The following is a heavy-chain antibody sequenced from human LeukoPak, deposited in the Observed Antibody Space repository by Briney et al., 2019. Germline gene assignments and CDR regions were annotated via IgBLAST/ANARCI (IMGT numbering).Heavy chain of an antibody. D-gene: IGHD2-21*02. CDR1: GFTVSSNY. CDR3: ARGVVTAHDAFDI. J-gene: IGHJ3*02. CDR2: IYSGGST. Sequence: GGSLRLSCAASGFTVSSNYMSWVRQAPGKGLEWVSVIYSGGSTYYADSVKGRFTTSRDNSKNTLYLQMNSLRAEDTAVYYCARGVVTAHDAFDIWGQGTMVTVSS. V-gene: IGHV3-53*01.